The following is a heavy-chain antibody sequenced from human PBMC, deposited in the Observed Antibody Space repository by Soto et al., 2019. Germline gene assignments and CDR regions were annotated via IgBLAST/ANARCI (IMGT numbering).Heavy chain of an antibody. CDR2: ISYDGSNQ. J-gene: IGHJ3*02. CDR3: AKPWSGSHGGFDM. CDR1: GFIFSTYG. V-gene: IGHV3-30*18. Sequence: QVQLVESGGGVVQPGRSLRLSCAASGFIFSTYGMHWVRQAPGKGLEWVAVISYDGSNQYYEDSVKGRFTISRDNSKNTLYLQMNSLRVEDTVVYYCAKPWSGSHGGFDMWGQGTMVTVSA. D-gene: IGHD4-17*01.